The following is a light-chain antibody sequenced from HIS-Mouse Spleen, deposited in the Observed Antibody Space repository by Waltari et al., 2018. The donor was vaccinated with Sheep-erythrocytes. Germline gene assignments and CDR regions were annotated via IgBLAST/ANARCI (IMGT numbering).Light chain of an antibody. CDR2: SNN. Sequence: DIVMTQSPDSLAVSLGERATINCKSSQSVLYSPNNKNYLAWYQQKPGQPPKLLIYSNNQRPSGVPDRFSGSKSGTSASLAISGLQSEDEADYYCAAWDDSLNGVVFGGGTK. CDR1: QSVLYSPNNKNY. CDR3: AAWDDSLNGVV. V-gene: IGKV4-1*01. J-gene: IGKJ4*01.